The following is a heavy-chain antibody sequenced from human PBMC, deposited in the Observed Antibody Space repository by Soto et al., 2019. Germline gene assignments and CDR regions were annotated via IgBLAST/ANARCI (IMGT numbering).Heavy chain of an antibody. D-gene: IGHD5-12*01. V-gene: IGHV1-69*02. J-gene: IGHJ4*02. Sequence: GASVKVSCKASGGTFSSYTISWERQAPGQGLEWMGRIIPILGIANYAQKVQGRVTITADKSTSTAYMELSSLRSEDTAVYYFGVRSRTRASGLRFDYWGQGTLVTVSA. CDR1: GGTFSSYT. CDR3: GVRSRTRASGLRFDY. CDR2: IIPILGIA.